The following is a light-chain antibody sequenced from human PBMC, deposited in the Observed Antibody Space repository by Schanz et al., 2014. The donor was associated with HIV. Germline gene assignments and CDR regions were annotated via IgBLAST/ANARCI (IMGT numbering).Light chain of an antibody. V-gene: IGKV3-11*01. CDR2: DAS. Sequence: EIVLTQSPATLSLSPGETATLSCRASQHITNYLAWYQQKPGQAPRLLIYDASTRATGIPARFSGSGSGTDFTFTISSLEPEDFAVYYCQQYGSSPWTFGQGTKVEIK. CDR1: QHITNY. CDR3: QQYGSSPWT. J-gene: IGKJ1*01.